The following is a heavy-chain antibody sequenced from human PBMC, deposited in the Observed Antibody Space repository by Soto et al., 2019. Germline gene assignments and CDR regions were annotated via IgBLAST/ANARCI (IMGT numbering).Heavy chain of an antibody. CDR1: DFSFTRHG. D-gene: IGHD2-2*01. Sequence: ASVKLSCKAYDFSFTRHGISWVRQAPGQGLEWMGWISLYNGNTNYAQQFQGRVTMTTDTSTSTAYMELRSLRSDDTAMYFCAIYHLELNRFDFWGQGPLVTVSS. V-gene: IGHV1-18*04. CDR2: ISLYNGNT. CDR3: AIYHLELNRFDF. J-gene: IGHJ4*02.